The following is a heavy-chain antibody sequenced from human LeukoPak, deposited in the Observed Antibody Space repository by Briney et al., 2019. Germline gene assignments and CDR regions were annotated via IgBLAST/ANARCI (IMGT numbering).Heavy chain of an antibody. CDR3: ARDTTAVTSSAFDS. CDR2: IYHSGTT. Sequence: SGTLSLTCAVSGGSISSSYWWSWVRQPPGKGLEWIGEIYHSGTTNYNPSLKSRVTISVDKLKNQFSLRLSSVTAADTAVYHCARDTTAVTSSAFDSWGQGTLVTVSS. D-gene: IGHD6-19*01. J-gene: IGHJ4*02. CDR1: GGSISSSYW. V-gene: IGHV4-4*02.